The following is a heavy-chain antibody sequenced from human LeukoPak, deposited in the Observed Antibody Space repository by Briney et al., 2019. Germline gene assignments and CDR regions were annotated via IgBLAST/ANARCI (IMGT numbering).Heavy chain of an antibody. V-gene: IGHV3-21*01. CDR3: ARDPMYYDILTGYSPYYFDY. CDR2: ISSSSSYI. J-gene: IGHJ4*02. D-gene: IGHD3-9*01. CDR1: GSTFSSYS. Sequence: GGSLRLSCAASGSTFSSYSMNWVRQAPGKGLEWVSSISSSSSYIYYADSVKGRFTISRDNAKNSLYLQMNSLRAEDTAVYYCARDPMYYDILTGYSPYYFDYWGQGTLVTVSS.